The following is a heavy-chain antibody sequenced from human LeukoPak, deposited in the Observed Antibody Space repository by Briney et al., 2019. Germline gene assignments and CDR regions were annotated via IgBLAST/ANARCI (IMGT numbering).Heavy chain of an antibody. Sequence: PGGSLRLSCVASGFTFSTFGMHWVRQSPGKGLEWVAFIRYDGLNEYYADSVRGRFTISRDNSKNTLYLQMNSLRAEDTAVYYCAKDHFRNYYNPHFDPWGQGTLVTVSS. CDR3: AKDHFRNYYNPHFDP. V-gene: IGHV3-30*02. CDR2: IRYDGLNE. J-gene: IGHJ5*02. CDR1: GFTFSTFG. D-gene: IGHD3-10*01.